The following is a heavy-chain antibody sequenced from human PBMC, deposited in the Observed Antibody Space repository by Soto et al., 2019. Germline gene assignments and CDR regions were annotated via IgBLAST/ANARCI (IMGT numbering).Heavy chain of an antibody. V-gene: IGHV3-23*01. CDR1: GFTFSSYA. D-gene: IGHD4-17*01. CDR3: AKWESDYHDYGYYGDY. J-gene: IGHJ4*02. CDR2: ISGSGGST. Sequence: GGSLRLSCAASGFTFSSYAMSWVRQAPGKGLEWVSAISGSGGSTYYADSVKGRFTISIDNSKNTLYMQMNSLRAEDTAVYYCAKWESDYHDYGYYGDYWGQGTLVTVSS.